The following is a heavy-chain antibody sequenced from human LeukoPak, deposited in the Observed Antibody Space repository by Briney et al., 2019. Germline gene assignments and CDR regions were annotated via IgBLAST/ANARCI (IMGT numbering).Heavy chain of an antibody. Sequence: PGGSLRLSCLASGFTFSSYAMGWDRQAPGQGLQWVSAVGTSADTYYTDSVRGRFTISRDNSKNTLYLQMDSLRAEDTAIYYCTRKTPGRTPFDYWGQGILVTVSS. V-gene: IGHV3-23*01. D-gene: IGHD2-15*01. CDR2: VGTSADT. CDR3: TRKTPGRTPFDY. CDR1: GFTFSSYA. J-gene: IGHJ4*02.